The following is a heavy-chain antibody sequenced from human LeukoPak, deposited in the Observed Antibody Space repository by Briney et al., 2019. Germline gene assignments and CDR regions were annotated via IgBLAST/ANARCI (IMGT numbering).Heavy chain of an antibody. CDR2: IKEDGTAQ. V-gene: IGHV3-7*01. Sequence: GGSLKLSCAASGFSISHDWMSWVRQAPGQGLESVAKIKEDGTAQYYVDSVKGRFTISRDNAKNSLYLQMNSLRADDTAVYYCARFAAGGSYYYYMDVWGKGTTVTVSS. CDR3: ARFAAGGSYYYYMDV. CDR1: GFSISHDW. D-gene: IGHD6-25*01. J-gene: IGHJ6*03.